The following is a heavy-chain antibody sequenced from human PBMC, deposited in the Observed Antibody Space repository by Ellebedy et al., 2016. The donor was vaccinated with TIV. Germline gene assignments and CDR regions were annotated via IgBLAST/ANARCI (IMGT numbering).Heavy chain of an antibody. D-gene: IGHD3-9*01. CDR2: IYPGDSDT. J-gene: IGHJ4*02. CDR3: ARPITPVDWLLVFDY. CDR1: GYNFTNYW. V-gene: IGHV5-51*01. Sequence: GESLKISCKGSGYNFTNYWIGWVRQMPGKGLEWMGIIYPGDSDTRYSPSFQGQVTISADKSISTAYLQWSSLKASDTAMYYCARPITPVDWLLVFDYWGQGTLVTVSP.